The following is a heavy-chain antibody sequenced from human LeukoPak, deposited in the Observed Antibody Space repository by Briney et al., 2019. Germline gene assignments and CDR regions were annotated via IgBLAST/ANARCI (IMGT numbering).Heavy chain of an antibody. CDR2: IVVASGNT. V-gene: IGHV1-58*02. D-gene: IGHD3-16*01. Sequence: SVKVSCKASGFTFTSSAMQWVRQARVQHLEWIGWIVVASGNTNYAQKFEERVTITRDMSTSTAYMELSSLRSEDTAVYYCAAARGWGGLNQWGQGTLVTVSS. CDR1: GFTFTSSA. CDR3: AAARGWGGLNQ. J-gene: IGHJ4*02.